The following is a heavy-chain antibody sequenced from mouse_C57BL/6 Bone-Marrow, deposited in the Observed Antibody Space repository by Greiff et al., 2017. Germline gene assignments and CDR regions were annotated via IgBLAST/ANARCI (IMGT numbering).Heavy chain of an antibody. D-gene: IGHD1-1*01. CDR3: ARYYGSSLYWYCDV. J-gene: IGHJ1*03. Sequence: QVQLQQPGAELVKPGASVKLSCKASGYTFTSYWMHWVKQRPGQGLEWIGMIHPNSGSTNYNEKFKSKATLTVDKSSSTAYMQLSSLTSEDSAVYYCARYYGSSLYWYCDVGGTGTTVTVSS. CDR2: IHPNSGST. CDR1: GYTFTSYW. V-gene: IGHV1-64*01.